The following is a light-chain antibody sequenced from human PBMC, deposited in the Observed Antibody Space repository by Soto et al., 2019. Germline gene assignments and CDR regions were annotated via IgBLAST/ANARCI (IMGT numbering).Light chain of an antibody. J-gene: IGLJ3*02. V-gene: IGLV1-47*01. CDR3: VAWDDSLSGWV. CDR2: RSN. Sequence: QSVLTQPPSVSGAPGQRVTISCTGSSSNIGAGYDVHWYQQLPGTAPKLLIYRSNQRPSGVPDRFSGSKSGTSASLAISGLRSEDEADYYCVAWDDSLSGWVFGGGTKLTVL. CDR1: SSNIGAGYD.